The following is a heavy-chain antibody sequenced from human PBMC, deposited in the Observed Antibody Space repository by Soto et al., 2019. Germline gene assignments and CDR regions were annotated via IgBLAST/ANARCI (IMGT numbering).Heavy chain of an antibody. CDR1: GYTFTSYY. Sequence: ASVKVSCKASGYTFTSYYMHWVRQAPGQGLEWMGIINPSGGSTSYAQKFQGRVTMTRDTSTSTVYMELSSLRSEDTAVYYCARQPYYYDSSGYHSANYYYGMDVWGQGTTVTVSS. CDR2: INPSGGST. D-gene: IGHD3-22*01. CDR3: ARQPYYYDSSGYHSANYYYGMDV. V-gene: IGHV1-46*01. J-gene: IGHJ6*02.